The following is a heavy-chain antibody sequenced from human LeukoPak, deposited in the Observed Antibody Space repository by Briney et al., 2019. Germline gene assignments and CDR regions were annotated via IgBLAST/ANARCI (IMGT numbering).Heavy chain of an antibody. CDR3: ARDKDFTIDY. J-gene: IGHJ4*02. CDR2: MRTDGSAT. V-gene: IGHV3-7*01. D-gene: IGHD3-10*01. Sequence: GGSLRLSCAVSGFTFSDYMMTWVRQAPGEGLEWVANMRTDGSATHYVDSVKGRITISRDNAKNSLYLQMNSVRAEDTAVYYCARDKDFTIDYWGQGTLVTVSS. CDR1: GFTFSDYM.